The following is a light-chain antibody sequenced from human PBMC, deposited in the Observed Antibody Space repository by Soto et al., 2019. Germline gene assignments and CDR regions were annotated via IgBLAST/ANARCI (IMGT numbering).Light chain of an antibody. CDR1: NSDVGSYNL. CDR3: CSYAGSSTYV. Sequence: QSVLTQPASVSGSPVQSITISCTGTNSDVGSYNLVSWYQQHPGKAPKLVIYEGSKRPSGLSNRFSGSKSGNTASLTISGLQAEDEADYYCCSYAGSSTYVFGGGTKVTVL. CDR2: EGS. J-gene: IGLJ2*01. V-gene: IGLV2-23*01.